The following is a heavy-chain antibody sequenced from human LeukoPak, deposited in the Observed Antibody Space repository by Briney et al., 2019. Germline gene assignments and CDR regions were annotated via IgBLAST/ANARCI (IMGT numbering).Heavy chain of an antibody. V-gene: IGHV1-2*02. CDR1: GYTFTGYY. CDR3: ARDRTGGYNVFFDY. D-gene: IGHD5-24*01. CDR2: INPNSGGT. Sequence: GASVKVSCKASGYTFTGYYMHWVRQAPGQGLEWMGWINPNSGGTNYAQKFQGRVTMTRDTSISTAYMELSRLRSDDTAVYYCARDRTGGYNVFFDYWGRGTLVTVSS. J-gene: IGHJ4*02.